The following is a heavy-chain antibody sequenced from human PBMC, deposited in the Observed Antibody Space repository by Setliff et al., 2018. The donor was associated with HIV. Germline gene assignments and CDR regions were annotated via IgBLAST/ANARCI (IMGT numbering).Heavy chain of an antibody. D-gene: IGHD3-10*01. V-gene: IGHV4-59*01. CDR2: IYYSGST. CDR1: GSSISSYY. J-gene: IGHJ4*02. Sequence: SETLSLTCTVSGSSISSYYWSWIRPPPGKGLEWIGYIYYSGSTNYNPSLKSRVTISVDTSKNQFSLKLNSVIAADTAVYYCARNRVPSSLWGQGTLVTVSS. CDR3: ARNRVPSSL.